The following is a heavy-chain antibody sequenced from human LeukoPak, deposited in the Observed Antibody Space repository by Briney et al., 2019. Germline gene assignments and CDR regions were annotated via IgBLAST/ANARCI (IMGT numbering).Heavy chain of an antibody. V-gene: IGHV3-9*01. CDR1: GFTFDDYA. CDR2: ISWNSGSI. Sequence: PGGSLRLSCAASGFTFDDYAMHWVRQAPGKGLEWVSGISWNSGSIGYADSVKGRFTISRDNAKNSLYLQMNSLRAEDTALYYCAKDISGAAGPYYYYGMDVWGQGTTVTVSS. CDR3: AKDISGAAGPYYYYGMDV. J-gene: IGHJ6*02. D-gene: IGHD6-13*01.